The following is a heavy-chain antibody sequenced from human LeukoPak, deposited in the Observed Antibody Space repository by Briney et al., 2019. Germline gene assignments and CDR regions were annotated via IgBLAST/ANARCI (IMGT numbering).Heavy chain of an antibody. J-gene: IGHJ3*02. V-gene: IGHV4-39*07. CDR3: ARQWQLLYRPGAFDI. Sequence: SETLSLTCTGSGGSISSSSYYWGWIRQPPGKGLERIGSIYYSGSTYYNPSLKSRVTISVDTSKNQFSLKLSSVTAADTAVYYCARQWQLLYRPGAFDIWGQGTMVTVSS. CDR2: IYYSGST. CDR1: GGSISSSSYY. D-gene: IGHD2-2*02.